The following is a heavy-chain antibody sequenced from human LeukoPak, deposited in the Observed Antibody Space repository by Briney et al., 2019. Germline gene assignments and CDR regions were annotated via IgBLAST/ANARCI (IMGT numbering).Heavy chain of an antibody. CDR2: IYSGGTT. Sequence: PGGSLRLSCAASGFTVSSNDISWVRQAPGKGLEWGSVIYSGGTTYYADSVKGRFTISRDNSKNTLYLLMNSLRAEDTAVYYCARDRGERWQQFYEAFDIWGQGTMVTVSS. CDR3: ARDRGERWQQFYEAFDI. J-gene: IGHJ3*02. CDR1: GFTVSSND. V-gene: IGHV3-53*01. D-gene: IGHD5-24*01.